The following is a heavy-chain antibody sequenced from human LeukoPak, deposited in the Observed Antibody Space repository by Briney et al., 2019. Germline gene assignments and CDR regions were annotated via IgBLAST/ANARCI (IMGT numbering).Heavy chain of an antibody. CDR3: ARVPSYYHAFDI. J-gene: IGHJ3*02. V-gene: IGHV1-18*01. CDR1: GYTFTSYV. D-gene: IGHD3-22*01. CDR2: ISADNGNT. Sequence: ASVKVSCKASGYTFTSYVISWVRQAPGQGLEWMGCISADNGNTDNAQKFQGRVTLTTDTSTSTVYMELSSLRSEDTAVYYCARVPSYYHAFDIWGQGTMVTVSS.